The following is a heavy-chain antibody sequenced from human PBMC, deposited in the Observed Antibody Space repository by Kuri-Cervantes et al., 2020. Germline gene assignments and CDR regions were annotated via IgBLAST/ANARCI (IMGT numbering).Heavy chain of an antibody. Sequence: GESLKISCAASGFTFSSYGMHWVRQAPGKGLEWVAVISYDGSNKYYADSVKGRFTISRGNSKNTLHLQMNSLRAEVTAVYYCANPTLTIKGGMDVWGQGTTVTVSS. V-gene: IGHV3-30*18. D-gene: IGHD3-9*01. CDR1: GFTFSSYG. J-gene: IGHJ6*02. CDR3: ANPTLTIKGGMDV. CDR2: ISYDGSNK.